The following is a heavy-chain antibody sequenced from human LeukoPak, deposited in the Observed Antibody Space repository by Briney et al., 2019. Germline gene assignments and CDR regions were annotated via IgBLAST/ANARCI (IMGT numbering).Heavy chain of an antibody. CDR3: ARVSGGGNFLDY. CDR1: GGSISSGDHY. J-gene: IGHJ4*02. D-gene: IGHD2-15*01. CDR2: IYYSGST. Sequence: SETLSLTCTVSGGSISSGDHYGSWIRQPPGKGLEWIGYIYYSGSTYYNPSLKSRVTISVDTSKNQFSLKLSSATAADTAVYYCARVSGGGNFLDYWGQGTLVTVSS. V-gene: IGHV4-30-4*01.